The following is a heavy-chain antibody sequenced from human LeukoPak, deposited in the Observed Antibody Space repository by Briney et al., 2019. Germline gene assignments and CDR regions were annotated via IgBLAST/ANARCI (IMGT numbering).Heavy chain of an antibody. Sequence: SETLSLTCTVSGGSISSYYWSWIGQPPGKGLEWIGYIYYSGSTNYNPSLKSRVTISVDTSKNQFSLKLSSVTAADTAVYYCARASTGYTYYYYYYMDVWGKGTTVTISS. J-gene: IGHJ6*03. CDR2: IYYSGST. CDR1: GGSISSYY. CDR3: ARASTGYTYYYYYYMDV. D-gene: IGHD3-9*01. V-gene: IGHV4-59*01.